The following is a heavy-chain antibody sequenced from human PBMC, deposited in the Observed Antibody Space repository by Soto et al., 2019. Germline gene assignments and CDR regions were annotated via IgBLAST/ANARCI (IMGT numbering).Heavy chain of an antibody. V-gene: IGHV3-48*01. Sequence: PGGSLRLSCAVSGFTFSSYSMNWVRQAPGKGLEWVSYISSSSSTIYYADSVKGRFTISRDNAKNSLYLQMNSLRAEDTAVYYCAREYCSSTSCLNWFDPWGQGTLVTVSS. D-gene: IGHD2-2*01. CDR1: GFTFSSYS. J-gene: IGHJ5*02. CDR3: AREYCSSTSCLNWFDP. CDR2: ISSSSSTI.